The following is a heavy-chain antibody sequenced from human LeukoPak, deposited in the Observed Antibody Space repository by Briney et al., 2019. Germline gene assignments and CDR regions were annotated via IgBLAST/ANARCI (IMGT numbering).Heavy chain of an antibody. Sequence: GGSLRLSCGASGLTFRNYEMNWVRQAPGKGLEWISYISDSGTTKNYADSVKGRFAVSRENAKNSLYLQMNSLRAEDTAAYYCARDPEVTTDSSGGFDYWGQGTRVTVSS. J-gene: IGHJ4*02. V-gene: IGHV3-48*03. CDR2: ISDSGTTK. CDR3: ARDPEVTTDSSGGFDY. CDR1: GLTFRNYE. D-gene: IGHD2-21*02.